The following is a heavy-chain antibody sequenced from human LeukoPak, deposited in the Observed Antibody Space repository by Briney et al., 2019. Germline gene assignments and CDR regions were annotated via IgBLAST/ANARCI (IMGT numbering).Heavy chain of an antibody. V-gene: IGHV4-59*01. D-gene: IGHD3-22*01. CDR2: IYYSGST. J-gene: IGHJ4*02. CDR3: ARGYYDSSGYYLAAY. Sequence: PSETLSLTCTVSGGSISGYYWSWIRQPPGKGLEWIGYIYYSGSTNYNPSLKSRVTLSVDTSKNQFSLKLTSVTAADTAVYYCARGYYDSSGYYLAAYWGQGTLVTASS. CDR1: GGSISGYY.